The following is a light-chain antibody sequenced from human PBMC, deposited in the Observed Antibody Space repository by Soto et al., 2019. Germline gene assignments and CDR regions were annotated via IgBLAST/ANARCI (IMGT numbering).Light chain of an antibody. V-gene: IGKV3-15*01. Sequence: EIVMTQSPAALSVSPGERATLSCRASQSIGGDLAWYQQKAGQAPRLLIYRASTRAPGIPARFSGSVSGTDFTLTISSLQSEDFAVYYCQQFNNWPITVGPGTKVDF. CDR3: QQFNNWPIT. J-gene: IGKJ3*01. CDR1: QSIGGD. CDR2: RAS.